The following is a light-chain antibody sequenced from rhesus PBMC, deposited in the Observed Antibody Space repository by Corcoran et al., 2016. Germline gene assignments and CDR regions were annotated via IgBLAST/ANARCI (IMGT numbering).Light chain of an antibody. J-gene: IGKJ1*01. V-gene: IGKV3-42*01. CDR1: QRVSSS. CDR2: GAS. Sequence: EIVMTQSPATLSLSPGERATLSCRASQRVSSSLAWYQQKPGQAPKLFIYGASSRATGTPDRFSGSGSGTEFTLTISSLEPEDVGVYYCQQDYSWPWTFGQGTKVEIK. CDR3: QQDYSWPWT.